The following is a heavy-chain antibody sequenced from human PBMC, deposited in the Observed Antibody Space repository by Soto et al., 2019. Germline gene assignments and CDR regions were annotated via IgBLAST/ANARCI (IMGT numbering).Heavy chain of an antibody. V-gene: IGHV1-18*01. CDR2: ISAYNGNT. CDR3: ARVRVDTAMVIFPTPNWFDP. Sequence: GASVKVSCKASGYTFTSYGISWVRQAPGQGLEWMGWISAYNGNTNYAQKLQGRVTMTTDTSTSTAYMELRSLRSDDTAVYYCARVRVDTAMVIFPTPNWFDPWGQGTLVTVSS. J-gene: IGHJ5*02. CDR1: GYTFTSYG. D-gene: IGHD5-18*01.